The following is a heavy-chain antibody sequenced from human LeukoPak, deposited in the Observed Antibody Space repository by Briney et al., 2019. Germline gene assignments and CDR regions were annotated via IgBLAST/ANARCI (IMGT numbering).Heavy chain of an antibody. CDR2: INPSGGST. J-gene: IGHJ5*02. V-gene: IGHV1-46*01. CDR1: GYTFTSYY. Sequence: ASVKVSCRASGYTFTSYYMHWVRQATGQGLEWMGIINPSGGSTRYAQKFQGRVTMTRDTSTSIVYMELSSLRSEDTAVYYCARDRELRTVLIGDGWFDPWGQGTLVTVSS. CDR3: ARDRELRTVLIGDGWFDP. D-gene: IGHD1-7*01.